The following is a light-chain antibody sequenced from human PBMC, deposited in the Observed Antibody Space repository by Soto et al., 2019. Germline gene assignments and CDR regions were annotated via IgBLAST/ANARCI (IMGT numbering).Light chain of an antibody. CDR3: QRYGGSPPVT. CDR1: QSFSSSN. CDR2: SAS. V-gene: IGKV3-20*01. J-gene: IGKJ4*01. Sequence: EVVLTQSPGTLSLSPGERATLSCRASQSFSSSNLAWYQHKPDQPPKLIVYSASRRATGIPDRFSGRGSGTDFTLTISRLEPEDFALYYCQRYGGSPPVTFGGGTKVDFK.